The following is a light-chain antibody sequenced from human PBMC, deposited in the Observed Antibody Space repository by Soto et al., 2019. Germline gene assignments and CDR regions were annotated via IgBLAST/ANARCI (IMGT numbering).Light chain of an antibody. Sequence: QLVLTQSPSASASLGASVKLTCTLSSRHNSYAIAWHQQQPGKGPRYLMKLNSDGSHTRGDGIPERFSGSSSGAERYLTISSLQSEDEADYYCQTWDTGSHRIFGGGTKLTVL. CDR3: QTWDTGSHRI. CDR2: LNSDGSH. V-gene: IGLV4-69*01. CDR1: SRHNSYA. J-gene: IGLJ2*01.